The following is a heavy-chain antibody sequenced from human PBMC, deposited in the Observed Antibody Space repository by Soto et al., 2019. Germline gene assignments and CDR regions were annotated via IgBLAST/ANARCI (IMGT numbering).Heavy chain of an antibody. D-gene: IGHD6-6*01. CDR2: ISGSGSST. V-gene: IGHV3-23*01. J-gene: IGHJ4*02. CDR1: GFIFSNYA. CDR3: VREATSSGLHLDH. Sequence: GGSLRLSCAASGFIFSNYAMSWVRQAPGKGLEWVSFISGSGSSTYYADSVKGRFTISRGNSKNTLYLQMNSLRAEDAAVYYCVREATSSGLHLDHWGRGTLVTVSS.